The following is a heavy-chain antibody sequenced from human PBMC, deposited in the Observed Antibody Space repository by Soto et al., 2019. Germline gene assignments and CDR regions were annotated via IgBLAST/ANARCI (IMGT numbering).Heavy chain of an antibody. D-gene: IGHD1-1*01. V-gene: IGHV3-23*01. CDR2: ISGSGGST. J-gene: IGHJ6*03. CDR1: GFTFSSYA. Sequence: GGSLRLSCAASGFTFSSYAMSWVRQAPGKGLEWVSAISGSGGSTYYADSVKGRFTISRDNSKNTLYLQMNSLRAEDTAVYYCAKAVTGTDYYYYYYYYMDVWGKGTTVTVSS. CDR3: AKAVTGTDYYYYYYYYMDV.